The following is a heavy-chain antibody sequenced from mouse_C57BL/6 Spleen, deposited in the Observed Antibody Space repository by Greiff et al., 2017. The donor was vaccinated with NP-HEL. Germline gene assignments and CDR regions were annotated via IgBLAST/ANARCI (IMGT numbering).Heavy chain of an antibody. Sequence: EVHLVESGGGLVKPGGSLKLSCAASGFTFSSYAMSWVRQTPEKRLEWVATISDGGSYTYYPDNVKGRFTISRDNAKNNLYLQMSHLKSEDTAMYYCARESPPITTVVGPYAMDYWGQGTSVTVSS. J-gene: IGHJ4*01. CDR2: ISDGGSYT. D-gene: IGHD1-1*01. CDR3: ARESPPITTVVGPYAMDY. V-gene: IGHV5-4*01. CDR1: GFTFSSYA.